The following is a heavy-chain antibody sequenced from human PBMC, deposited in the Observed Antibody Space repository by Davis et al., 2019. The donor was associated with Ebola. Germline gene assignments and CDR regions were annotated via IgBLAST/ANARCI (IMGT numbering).Heavy chain of an antibody. V-gene: IGHV3-53*01. CDR3: ARTDFWSGQRRGYYYYGMDV. CDR1: GFTVSSNY. D-gene: IGHD3-3*01. Sequence: GESLKLSCAASGFTVSSNYMSWVRQAPGKGLEWVSVIYSGGSTYYADSVKGRFTISRDNSKNTLYFQMNSLRAEDTAVYYCARTDFWSGQRRGYYYYGMDVWGQGTTVTVSS. CDR2: IYSGGST. J-gene: IGHJ6*02.